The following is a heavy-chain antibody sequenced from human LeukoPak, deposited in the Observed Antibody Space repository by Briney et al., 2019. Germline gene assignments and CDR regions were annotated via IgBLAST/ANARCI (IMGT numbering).Heavy chain of an antibody. CDR2: IIPIFGTA. V-gene: IGHV1-69*05. CDR1: GGTFSSYA. J-gene: IGHJ3*02. D-gene: IGHD5-18*01. Sequence: GASVKVSCKASGGTFSSYAISWVRQAPGQGLEWMGGIIPIFGTANYAQKFQGRVTITTDEPTSTAYMELSSLRSEDTAVYYCARVDTAMVTSDDAFDIWGQGTMVTVSS. CDR3: ARVDTAMVTSDDAFDI.